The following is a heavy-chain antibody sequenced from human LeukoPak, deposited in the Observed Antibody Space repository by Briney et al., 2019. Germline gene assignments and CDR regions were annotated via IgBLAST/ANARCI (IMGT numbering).Heavy chain of an antibody. CDR2: ISSRSAHI. V-gene: IGHV3-21*01. CDR3: ARDRSTSRYYHGMDV. J-gene: IGHJ6*02. CDR1: DSTFSSFS. D-gene: IGHD2-2*01. Sequence: AGGSLRLSCAASDSTFSSFSMRWVRQAPGKGLFWVAAISSRSAHIYYADSVKGRFTISRDNAKKSLYLEMNNLRADDTAVYYCARDRSTSRYYHGMDVWGPGTRSSSP.